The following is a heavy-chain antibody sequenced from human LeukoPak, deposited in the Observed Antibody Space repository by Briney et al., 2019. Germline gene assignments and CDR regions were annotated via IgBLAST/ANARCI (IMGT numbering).Heavy chain of an antibody. CDR3: ARAEQRWLFPRWGPKKYYFDY. Sequence: ASVKVSRKASGYTFTSYDINGVPHATGQGLEWMGWMNPNRGNTGYAQKFQGRVTMTRNTSISTAYMELSSLRSEDTAVYYCARAEQRWLFPRWGPKKYYFDYWGQGTLVTVSS. CDR2: MNPNRGNT. V-gene: IGHV1-8*01. J-gene: IGHJ4*02. CDR1: GYTFTSYD. D-gene: IGHD5-18*01.